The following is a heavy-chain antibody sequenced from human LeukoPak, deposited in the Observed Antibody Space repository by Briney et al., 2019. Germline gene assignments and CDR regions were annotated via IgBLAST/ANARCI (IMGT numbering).Heavy chain of an antibody. CDR3: ARDVHGDYGSGWFDP. Sequence: ASVKVSCXTSGGTFNNSAISWVRQAHGQGLEWLGGIMPLFGTAGYAQKFQGRVTITKDESTRTVYLELTSLTSDDTAVYYCARDVHGDYGSGWFDPWGQGTLVSVSS. V-gene: IGHV1-69*05. CDR2: IMPLFGTA. J-gene: IGHJ5*02. CDR1: GGTFNNSA. D-gene: IGHD4-17*01.